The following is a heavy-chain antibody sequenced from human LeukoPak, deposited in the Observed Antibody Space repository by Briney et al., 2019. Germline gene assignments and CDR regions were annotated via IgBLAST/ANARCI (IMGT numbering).Heavy chain of an antibody. CDR3: ARDYWSNWFDP. Sequence: PGGSLRLSCAASGFTFSSYWMHWVRQAPRKGLVWVSRINSDGSSTSYADSVKGRFTISRDNAKNTLYLQMNSLRAEDTAVYYCARDYWSNWFDPWGQGTLVTVSS. CDR1: GFTFSSYW. CDR2: INSDGSST. J-gene: IGHJ5*02. D-gene: IGHD3-3*01. V-gene: IGHV3-74*01.